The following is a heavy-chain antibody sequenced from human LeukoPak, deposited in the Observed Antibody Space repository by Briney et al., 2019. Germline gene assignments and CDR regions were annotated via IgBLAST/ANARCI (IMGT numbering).Heavy chain of an antibody. Sequence: GGSLRLSCAASGFTFSNYAMNWVRQAPRKGLEWVSAISNSGGTILYADSVKGRFTISRDNSKNALYLQMNDLRDEDTAVYYCAKDPPAVYWGQGALVTVSS. J-gene: IGHJ4*02. V-gene: IGHV3-23*01. CDR2: ISNSGGTI. CDR3: AKDPPAVY. CDR1: GFTFSNYA.